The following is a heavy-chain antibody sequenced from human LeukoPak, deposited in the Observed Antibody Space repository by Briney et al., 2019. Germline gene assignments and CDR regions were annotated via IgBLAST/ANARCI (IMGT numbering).Heavy chain of an antibody. V-gene: IGHV1-18*04. D-gene: IGHD3-3*01. J-gene: IGHJ4*02. Sequence: ASVKVSCKASGYTFTSYYMHWVRQAPGQGLEWMGWISAYNGNTNYAQKLQGRVTMTTDTSTSTAYMELRSLRSDDTAVYYCARNNRAYYDFWSGYFYFDYWGQGTLVTVSS. CDR2: ISAYNGNT. CDR3: ARNNRAYYDFWSGYFYFDY. CDR1: GYTFTSYY.